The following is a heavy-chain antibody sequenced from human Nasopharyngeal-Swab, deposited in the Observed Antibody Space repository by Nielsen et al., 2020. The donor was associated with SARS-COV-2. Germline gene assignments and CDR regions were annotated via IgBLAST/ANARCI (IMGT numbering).Heavy chain of an antibody. D-gene: IGHD4-17*01. CDR2: IAHDASNE. V-gene: IGHV3-30*03. J-gene: IGHJ4*02. Sequence: VGHAAGKGLEWVAFIAHDASNEYYGDSVKGRFSISRDSSKNTLYLQMDSLRGEDTAVYYCARDAPAHYGAFYWGRGTLVTVSS. CDR3: ARDAPAHYGAFY.